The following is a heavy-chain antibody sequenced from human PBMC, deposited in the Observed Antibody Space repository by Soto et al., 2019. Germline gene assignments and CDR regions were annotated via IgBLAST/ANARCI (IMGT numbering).Heavy chain of an antibody. V-gene: IGHV4-61*08. D-gene: IGHD6-13*01. J-gene: IGHJ5*02. CDR1: GGSISSGDYY. CDR3: ARRGIAAAGYYNWFDP. Sequence: SETLSLTCTVSGGSISSGDYYWSWIRQPPGKGLEWIGYIYYSGSTNYNPSLKSRVTISVDTSKNQFSLKLSSVTAADTAVYYCARRGIAAAGYYNWFDPWGQGTLVTVSS. CDR2: IYYSGST.